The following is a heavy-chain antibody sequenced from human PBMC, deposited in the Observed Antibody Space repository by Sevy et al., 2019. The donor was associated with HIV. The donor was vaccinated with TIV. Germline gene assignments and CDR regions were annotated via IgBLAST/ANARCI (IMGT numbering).Heavy chain of an antibody. CDR1: RFTFSNYD. J-gene: IGHJ6*02. V-gene: IGHV3-48*01. CDR3: AREGGYTDQGMDV. CDR2: ISSSLGTI. Sequence: GGSLRLSCAASRFTFSNYDMNWVRQAPGKGLEWVSHISSSLGTISYEDSVKGRFTISRDNAKKSLYLQMNSLRAEDTAVYYCAREGGYTDQGMDVWGQGTTVTVSS. D-gene: IGHD5-12*01.